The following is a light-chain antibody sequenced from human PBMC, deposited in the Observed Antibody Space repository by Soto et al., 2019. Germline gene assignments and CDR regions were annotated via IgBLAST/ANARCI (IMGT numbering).Light chain of an antibody. CDR3: QQYCTSPYT. V-gene: IGKV3D-20*01. CDR2: DAS. Sequence: ESVLTQSPATLSLSPGERATLSCGASQSVSSSYLAWYQQKPGLAPRLLIYDASSRAPGIPDRFSGSGSWTQFPLTISRPEPEDFSVYYRQQYCTSPYTFGQGIKLEI. J-gene: IGKJ2*01. CDR1: QSVSSSY.